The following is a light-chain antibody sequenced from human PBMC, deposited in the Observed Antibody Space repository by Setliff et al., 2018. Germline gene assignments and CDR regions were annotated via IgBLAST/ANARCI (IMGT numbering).Light chain of an antibody. CDR2: EVN. J-gene: IGLJ1*01. CDR1: SSDIGNFNF. V-gene: IGLV2-14*01. CDR3: SSYTTSSSLYV. Sequence: QSVLTQPASVSGSPRQSITISCTGTSSDIGNFNFVSWYQQHPGKAPKLIIYEVNIRPSGVSDRFSGSKSGNTASLTISGLQAEDEADYFCSSYTTSSSLYVFGTGTKVT.